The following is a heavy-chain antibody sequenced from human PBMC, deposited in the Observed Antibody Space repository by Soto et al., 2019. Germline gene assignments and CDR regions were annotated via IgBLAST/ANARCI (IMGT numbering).Heavy chain of an antibody. V-gene: IGHV1-3*04. J-gene: IGHJ4*02. Sequence: WVRQAPGQRLEWMGWINTGNGNTKYSQKFQGRVTITRDTSASTAYMELSSLTSEDTAVYYCASGNCGYICYHDYWGQGTLVTVSS. CDR3: ASGNCGYICYHDY. D-gene: IGHD5-12*01. CDR2: INTGNGNT.